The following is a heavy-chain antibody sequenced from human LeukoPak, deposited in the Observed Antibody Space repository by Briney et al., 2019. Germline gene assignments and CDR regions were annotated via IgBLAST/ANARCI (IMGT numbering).Heavy chain of an antibody. D-gene: IGHD2/OR15-2a*01. Sequence: ASVKVSCKASGYAFTGYYMDWVRRAPGQGLEWMGRINPNSGATNYAQKFQGRVTMTRDTSISTAYMEFNGLRSDDTAVYYCARGIYSTDLYFYMDVWGKGTTVTVYS. CDR2: INPNSGAT. V-gene: IGHV1-2*06. CDR1: GYAFTGYY. J-gene: IGHJ6*03. CDR3: ARGIYSTDLYFYMDV.